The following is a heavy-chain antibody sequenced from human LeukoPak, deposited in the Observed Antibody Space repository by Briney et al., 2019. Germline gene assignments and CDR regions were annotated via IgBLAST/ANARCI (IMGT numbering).Heavy chain of an antibody. Sequence: GASVKVSCKASGYTFSSYDINWVRQATGQGLEWMGWINPNSGKIAYAQKFQGRVTMTRNTSISTVYMELSSLRSEDTAVYYCLTYYGALTGQNWFDPWGQGTLVTVSS. J-gene: IGHJ5*02. CDR2: INPNSGKI. CDR3: LTYYGALTGQNWFDP. D-gene: IGHD3-9*01. CDR1: GYTFSSYD. V-gene: IGHV1-8*01.